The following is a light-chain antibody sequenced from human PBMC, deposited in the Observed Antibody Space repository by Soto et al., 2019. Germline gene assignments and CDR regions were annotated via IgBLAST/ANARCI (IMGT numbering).Light chain of an antibody. J-gene: IGKJ4*01. CDR3: QQSDSTPLT. V-gene: IGKV1-39*01. CDR2: AAS. Sequence: DVQMTQSPSSLSASVGDRVTITCLASQSISSYLNWYQQKPGKAPKLLIYAASSLQSGVPSRFSGSGSRTDLTLTISSLQPADFATYYCQQSDSTPLTFGAGT. CDR1: QSISSY.